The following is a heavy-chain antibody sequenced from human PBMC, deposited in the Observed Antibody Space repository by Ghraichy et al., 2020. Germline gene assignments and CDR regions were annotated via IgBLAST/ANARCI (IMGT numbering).Heavy chain of an antibody. Sequence: GGSLRLSCAASGFTFSSYAMSWVRQAPGKGLEWVSASSGSGGSTYYADSVKGRFTISRDNSKNTLYLQMNSLRAEDTAVYYCFSSIAARPDYYYYGMDVWGQGTTVTVSS. D-gene: IGHD6-6*01. V-gene: IGHV3-23*01. CDR1: GFTFSSYA. CDR3: FSSIAARPDYYYYGMDV. J-gene: IGHJ6*02. CDR2: SSGSGGST.